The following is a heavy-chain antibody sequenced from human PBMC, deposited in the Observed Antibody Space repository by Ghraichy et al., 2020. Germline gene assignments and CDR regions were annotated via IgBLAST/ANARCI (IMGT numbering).Heavy chain of an antibody. CDR3: VKHSGNYYFDH. CDR1: GFTFTSYA. D-gene: IGHD3-10*01. Sequence: GGSLRLSCAASGFTFTSYATSWVRQGPGKGLEWVSALSGRGGTTNYADSVKGRFTISRDNSKNTLYLQMNSLRAEDTAVYYCVKHSGNYYFDHWGQGTLVTFSS. CDR2: LSGRGGTT. J-gene: IGHJ4*02. V-gene: IGHV3-23*01.